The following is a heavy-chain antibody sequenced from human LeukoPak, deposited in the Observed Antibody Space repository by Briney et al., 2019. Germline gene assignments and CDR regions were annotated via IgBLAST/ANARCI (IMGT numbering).Heavy chain of an antibody. D-gene: IGHD3-10*01. CDR3: ARHWGYYGSGSYYFDY. CDR2: INHSGST. V-gene: IGHV4-34*01. CDR1: GGSFSGYY. Sequence: PSETLSLTCAVYGGSFSGYYWSWIRQPPGKGLEWIGEINHSGSTNYNPSLKSRVTISVDTSKNQFSLKLSPVTAADTAVYYCARHWGYYGSGSYYFDYWGQGTLVTVSS. J-gene: IGHJ4*02.